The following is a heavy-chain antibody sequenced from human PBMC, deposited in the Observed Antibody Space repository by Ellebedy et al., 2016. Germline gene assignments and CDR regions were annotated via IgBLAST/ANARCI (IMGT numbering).Heavy chain of an antibody. CDR1: GGTFSSYA. D-gene: IGHD3-22*01. CDR2: INPSGGST. Sequence: ASVKVSXKASGGTFSSYAISWVRQAPGQGLEWMGIINPSGGSTSYAQKFQGRVTMTRDTSTSTVYMELRGLRSDDTAVYYCARGNYYYDSSGYSDDAFDIWGQGTMVTVSS. J-gene: IGHJ3*02. CDR3: ARGNYYYDSSGYSDDAFDI. V-gene: IGHV1-46*01.